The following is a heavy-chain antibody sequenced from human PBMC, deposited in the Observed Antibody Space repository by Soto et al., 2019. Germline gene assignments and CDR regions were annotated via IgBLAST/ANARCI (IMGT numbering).Heavy chain of an antibody. V-gene: IGHV3-23*01. Sequence: GGSLRLSCAASGFTFSSYAMSWVRQAPGKGLEWVSGISGSGVSTYYADSVKGRFTISRDNSKNTLYLQMNSLRAEDTAVYYCTTDGMITFGGVFVPNWFDPWGQGTLVTVSS. J-gene: IGHJ5*02. CDR3: TTDGMITFGGVFVPNWFDP. D-gene: IGHD3-16*02. CDR1: GFTFSSYA. CDR2: ISGSGVST.